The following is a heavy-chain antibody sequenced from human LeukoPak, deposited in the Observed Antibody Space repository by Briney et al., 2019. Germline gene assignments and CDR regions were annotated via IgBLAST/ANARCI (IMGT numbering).Heavy chain of an antibody. V-gene: IGHV4-59*01. Sequence: PSETLSLTCTVSGGSISSYYWSWIRQPPGKGLEWIGYIYYSGSTNYNPSLKSRVTISVDTSKNQFSLKLSSVTAADTAVYYCARALYCSGGSCYPLYHYYYGMDVWGKGTTVTVSS. J-gene: IGHJ6*04. CDR2: IYYSGST. D-gene: IGHD2-15*01. CDR3: ARALYCSGGSCYPLYHYYYGMDV. CDR1: GGSISSYY.